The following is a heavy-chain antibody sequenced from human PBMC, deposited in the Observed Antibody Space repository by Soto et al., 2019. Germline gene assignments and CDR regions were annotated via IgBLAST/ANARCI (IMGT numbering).Heavy chain of an antibody. Sequence: QAGGSLRLSCAASGFTFNNYAMSWVRQAPGKGLEWVSTISGSGGRTYYADSVKGRFTISRDNSKNTLYMQMNSLRAEDTAVYYCAKDDRVLTGSAPHYFDYWGQGALVTVSS. CDR1: GFTFNNYA. V-gene: IGHV3-23*01. J-gene: IGHJ4*02. D-gene: IGHD3-9*01. CDR3: AKDDRVLTGSAPHYFDY. CDR2: ISGSGGRT.